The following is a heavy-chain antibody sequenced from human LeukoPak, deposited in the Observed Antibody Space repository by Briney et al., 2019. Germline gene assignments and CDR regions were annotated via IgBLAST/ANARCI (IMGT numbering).Heavy chain of an antibody. V-gene: IGHV7-4-1*02. J-gene: IGHJ4*02. D-gene: IGHD3-10*01. CDR2: INTNTGNP. CDR3: ARDTRSLLWFGELSYYFDY. CDR1: GYTFTSYA. Sequence: ASVKVSCKASGYTFTSYAMNWVRQAPGQGLEWMGWINTNTGNPTYAQGFTGRFVFSLDTSVSTAYLQISSLKAEDTAVYYCARDTRSLLWFGELSYYFDYWGQGTLVTVSS.